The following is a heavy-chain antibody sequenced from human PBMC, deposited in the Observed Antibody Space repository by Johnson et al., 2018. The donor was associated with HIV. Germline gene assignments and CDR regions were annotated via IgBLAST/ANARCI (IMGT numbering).Heavy chain of an antibody. CDR2: IRYDGSNK. CDR1: GFTFSSHD. V-gene: IGHV3-33*08. Sequence: QMLLVESGGGVVQPGRSLRVSCGASGFTFSSHDMHWVRQAPGKGLEWVAVIRYDGSNKYDADSVKGRFTISRDNSKNTLYLQMNSLRAEDTAVYYWAKPNSVTTFGPPNDAFDIWGQGTMVTVSS. CDR3: AKPNSVTTFGPPNDAFDI. J-gene: IGHJ3*02. D-gene: IGHD4-11*01.